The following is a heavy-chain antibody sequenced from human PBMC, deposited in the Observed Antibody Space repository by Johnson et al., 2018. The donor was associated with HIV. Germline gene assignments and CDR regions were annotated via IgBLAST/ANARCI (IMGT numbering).Heavy chain of an antibody. D-gene: IGHD3-10*01. V-gene: IGHV3-53*01. CDR1: GFTVSSNY. J-gene: IGHJ3*02. CDR3: AKDILPFYFGSGSFRDACDI. CDR2: IYRDDQT. Sequence: VQLVESGGGLIQPGGSLRLSCAASGFTVSSNYMSWVRQAPGKGLEWVSVIYRDDQTYYVDSVKGRFTVSRDISTGTVYLQMNSLRAEDTAVYYCAKDILPFYFGSGSFRDACDIWGQGTMVTVSS.